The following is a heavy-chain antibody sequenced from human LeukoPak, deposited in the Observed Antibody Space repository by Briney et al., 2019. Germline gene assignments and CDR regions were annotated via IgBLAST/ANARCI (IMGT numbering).Heavy chain of an antibody. CDR2: IYHSGSS. J-gene: IGHJ3*02. D-gene: IGHD6-19*01. V-gene: IGHV4-38-2*01. CDR1: GYSISSGYY. CDR3: ARALRNTGHLTGWPDALGM. Sequence: SETLSLTCAVSGYSISSGYYWGWIRQPPGKGLEWIGSIYHSGSSYSNPSLKSRVTISVDTSKNQLSLKLNSVTAADTAVYYCARALRNTGHLTGWPDALGMWGQGTMVTVSS.